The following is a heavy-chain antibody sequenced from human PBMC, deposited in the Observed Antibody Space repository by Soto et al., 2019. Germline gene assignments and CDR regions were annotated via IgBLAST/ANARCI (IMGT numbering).Heavy chain of an antibody. V-gene: IGHV4-34*01. CDR1: GGSFSGYY. CDR3: ARRITIFGVATRIDP. CDR2: INHSGST. D-gene: IGHD3-3*01. Sequence: PSETLSLTCAVYGGSFSGYYWSWIRQPPGKGLEWIGEINHSGSTNYNPSLKSRVTISVDTSKNQFSLKLSSVTAADTAVYYYARRITIFGVATRIDPWGQGTLVTVSS. J-gene: IGHJ5*02.